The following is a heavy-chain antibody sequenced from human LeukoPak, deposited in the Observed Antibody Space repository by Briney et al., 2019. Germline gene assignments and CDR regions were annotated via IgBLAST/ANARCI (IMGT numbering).Heavy chain of an antibody. Sequence: GGSLRLSCAASGFTFSSYAMSWVRQAPGKGLEWVSAISGSGGSTYYADSVKGRFTISRDNSKNTLYLQMNSPRAEDTAVYYCAKSDYYDSSGMFDYWGQGTLVTVSS. V-gene: IGHV3-23*01. J-gene: IGHJ4*02. CDR1: GFTFSSYA. CDR2: ISGSGGST. CDR3: AKSDYYDSSGMFDY. D-gene: IGHD3-22*01.